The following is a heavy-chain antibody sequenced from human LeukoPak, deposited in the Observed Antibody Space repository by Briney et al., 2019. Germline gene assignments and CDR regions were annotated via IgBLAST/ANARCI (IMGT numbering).Heavy chain of an antibody. CDR2: INPSGGST. CDR3: ARDLGYSSDY. J-gene: IGHJ4*02. CDR1: GGTFSSYA. Sequence: ASVKVSCKASGGTFSSYAISWVRQAPGQGLEWMGIINPSGGSTSYAQKFQGRVTMTRDMSTSTVYMELSSLRSEDTAVYYCARDLGYSSDYWGQGTLVTVSS. D-gene: IGHD6-13*01. V-gene: IGHV1-46*01.